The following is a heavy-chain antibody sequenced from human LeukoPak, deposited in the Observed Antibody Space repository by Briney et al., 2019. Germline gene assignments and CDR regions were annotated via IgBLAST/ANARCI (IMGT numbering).Heavy chain of an antibody. CDR1: GYTFTGNY. J-gene: IGHJ4*02. Sequence: ASVKVSCKASGYTFTGNYMHWVRHAPGQGLEWMGRINSNSGGTNYAQKFQGRVTMTRDTSISTTYMVMTSLRFDDTAVYYCARARQYSSSSLDYWGQGTQVTVSS. D-gene: IGHD6-6*01. V-gene: IGHV1-2*06. CDR3: ARARQYSSSSLDY. CDR2: INSNSGGT.